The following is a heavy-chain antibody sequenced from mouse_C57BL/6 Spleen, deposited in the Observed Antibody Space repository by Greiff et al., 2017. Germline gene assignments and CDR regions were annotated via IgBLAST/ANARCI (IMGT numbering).Heavy chain of an antibody. CDR3: ARSKAYDYDRGYDAMDY. V-gene: IGHV1-80*01. J-gene: IGHJ4*01. CDR1: GSAFSSYW. Sequence: QVQLKQSGAELVKPGASVKISCKASGSAFSSYWMNWVKQRPGKGLEWIGQISPGDGDPTYNGKFKGKATLTADKSSSTADMQLSSLPSEDSAVYFCARSKAYDYDRGYDAMDYWGQGTSVTVSS. D-gene: IGHD2-4*01. CDR2: ISPGDGDP.